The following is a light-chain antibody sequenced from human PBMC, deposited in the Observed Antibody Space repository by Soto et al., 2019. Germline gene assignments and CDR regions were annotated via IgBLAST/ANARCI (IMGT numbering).Light chain of an antibody. CDR1: QSVSSSY. J-gene: IGKJ1*01. Sequence: EIVLTQSPGTLSLSPGERATLSCRASQSVSSSYLAWYQQKPGQAPRLLIYGASSRATGIPDRFSGSGSGTDFTLTISRREPEDVAVYYCQQYGSSPRVTFGQGTKVEIK. CDR2: GAS. V-gene: IGKV3-20*01. CDR3: QQYGSSPRVT.